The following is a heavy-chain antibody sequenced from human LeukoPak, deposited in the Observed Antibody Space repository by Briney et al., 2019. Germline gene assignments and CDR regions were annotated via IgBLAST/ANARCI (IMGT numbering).Heavy chain of an antibody. V-gene: IGHV3-30*02. CDR1: GFTFDDHG. CDR2: IRYNGNNQ. Sequence: GGSLRLSCAASGFTFDDHGMSWVRQAPGKGLEWVAFIRYNGNNQYYADSVKGRFTISRDNSKNTLYLQMNSLKGDDTAVYYCAKDSAFYYIDVWGKGTTVIISS. J-gene: IGHJ6*03. CDR3: AKDSAFYYIDV. D-gene: IGHD3-10*01.